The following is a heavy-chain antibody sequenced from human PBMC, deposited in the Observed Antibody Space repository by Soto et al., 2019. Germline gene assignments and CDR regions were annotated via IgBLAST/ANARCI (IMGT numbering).Heavy chain of an antibody. CDR3: AKDQTDVTLFDY. V-gene: IGHV3-23*01. D-gene: IGHD2-21*02. CDR2: ISGRGVDT. Sequence: SCAASGFSFSSLAMSCVRQAPGKGLEWVSSISGRGVDTLYADSVKGRFTISRDNSRNTLYLQVNSLRAEDTAVYYCAKDQTDVTLFDYWGQGTLVTVSS. CDR1: GFSFSSLA. J-gene: IGHJ4*02.